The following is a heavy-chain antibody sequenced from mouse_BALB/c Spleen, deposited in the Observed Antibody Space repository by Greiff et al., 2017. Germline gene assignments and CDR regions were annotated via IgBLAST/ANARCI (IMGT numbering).Heavy chain of an antibody. CDR3: ARYEGWLGYAMDY. D-gene: IGHD2-3*01. CDR1: GDSITSGY. V-gene: IGHV3-8*02. Sequence: EVQLQQSGPSLVKPSQTLSLTCSVTGDSITSGYWNWIRKFPGNKLEYMGYISYSGSTYYNPSLKSRISITRDTSKNQYYLQLNSVTTEDTATYYCARYEGWLGYAMDYWGQGTSVTVSS. CDR2: ISYSGST. J-gene: IGHJ4*01.